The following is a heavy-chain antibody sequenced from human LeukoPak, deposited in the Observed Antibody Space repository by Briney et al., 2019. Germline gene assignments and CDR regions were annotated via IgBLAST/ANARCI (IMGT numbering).Heavy chain of an antibody. CDR3: AREVGNTDF. J-gene: IGHJ4*02. CDR2: ISSDESSK. CDR1: GFTFSSFA. V-gene: IGHV3-30-3*01. Sequence: GGSLRLSCAASGFTFSSFAMHWVRQAPGKGLDWVAIISSDESSKYYADSVKGRFTISRDNPKNTLYLQMNSLRAEDTAVYYLAREVGNTDFWGQGTLVTVSS.